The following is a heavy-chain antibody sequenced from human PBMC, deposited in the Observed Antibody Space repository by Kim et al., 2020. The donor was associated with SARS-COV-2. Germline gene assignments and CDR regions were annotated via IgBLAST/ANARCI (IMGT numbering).Heavy chain of an antibody. CDR2: ISSSSSSI. D-gene: IGHD3-10*01. CDR3: ATEALYYYGSGSPYGMDV. V-gene: IGHV3-21*01. J-gene: IGHJ6*02. CDR1: GFTFSSYS. Sequence: GGSLRLSCAASGFTFSSYSMNWVRQAPGKGLEWVSSISSSSSSIYYADSVKGRFTISRDNAKNSLYLQMNSLRAEDTAVYYCATEALYYYGSGSPYGMDVWGQGTTVTVSS.